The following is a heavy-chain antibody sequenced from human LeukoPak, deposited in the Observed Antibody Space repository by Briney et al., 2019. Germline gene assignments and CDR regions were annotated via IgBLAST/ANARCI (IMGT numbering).Heavy chain of an antibody. V-gene: IGHV1-2*02. Sequence: GASVKVSCKATGYTFTGYYMHWVRQAPGQGLEWMGWINPNSGGTNYAQKFQGRVTMTRDTSISTAYMELSRLRSDDTAVYYCAPLDGGGRIFDYWGQGTLVTVSS. D-gene: IGHD2-15*01. CDR3: APLDGGGRIFDY. CDR1: GYTFTGYY. J-gene: IGHJ4*02. CDR2: INPNSGGT.